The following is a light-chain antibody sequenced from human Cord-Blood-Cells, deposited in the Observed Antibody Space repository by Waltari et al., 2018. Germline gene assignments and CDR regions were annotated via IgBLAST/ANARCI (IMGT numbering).Light chain of an antibody. CDR3: QQSRA. J-gene: IGKJ1*01. CDR2: KAS. V-gene: IGKV1-5*03. CDR1: QSISSW. Sequence: DIQMTQSPSTLSASVGDRVTITCRASQSISSWLAWYQQKPGKAPKLLIYKASSLESGVPSRFSGGGSGTEFTLTISSLQPDDFATYYCQQSRAFGQGTKVEIK.